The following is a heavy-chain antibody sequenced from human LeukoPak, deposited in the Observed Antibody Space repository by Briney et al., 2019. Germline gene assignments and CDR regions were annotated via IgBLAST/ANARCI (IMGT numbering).Heavy chain of an antibody. J-gene: IGHJ4*02. CDR3: ARGYYGSGSYYDY. V-gene: IGHV3-11*06. D-gene: IGHD3-10*01. CDR2: ISSSSSYT. Sequence: GGSLRLSCAASGFTFSDYYMSWIRQAPGKGLEWVSYISSSSSYTNYADSVKGRFTISRDNAKNSLYLQTNSLRAEDTAVYYCARGYYGSGSYYDYWGQGTLVTVSS. CDR1: GFTFSDYY.